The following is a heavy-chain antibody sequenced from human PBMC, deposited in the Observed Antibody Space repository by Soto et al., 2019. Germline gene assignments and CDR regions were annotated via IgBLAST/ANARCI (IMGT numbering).Heavy chain of an antibody. Sequence: EVQLLESGGGLVQPGGSLRLSCAASGFTFSSYAMSWVRQAPGKGLEWVSAISGSGGSTYYADSVKGRFTISRDNSKNTIYLQMNSLRAEDTAVYYCAKDLDPLRLGELSFLFDYWGQGTLVTVSS. CDR1: GFTFSSYA. V-gene: IGHV3-23*01. CDR2: ISGSGGST. D-gene: IGHD3-16*02. CDR3: AKDLDPLRLGELSFLFDY. J-gene: IGHJ4*02.